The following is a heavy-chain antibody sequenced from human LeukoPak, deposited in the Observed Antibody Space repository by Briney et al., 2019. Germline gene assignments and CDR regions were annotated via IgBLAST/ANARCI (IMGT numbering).Heavy chain of an antibody. J-gene: IGHJ4*02. CDR3: ARGRPHGNDY. Sequence: GGSLRLSCAASVFTFSSYWMNWVRQAPRKGQVWVSRIASDGSSTTYADSVKGRFSISRDNAKNTLYLQMNSLRVEDTAVYYCARGRPHGNDYWGQGTLVTVSS. V-gene: IGHV3-74*01. CDR2: IASDGSST. CDR1: VFTFSSYW. D-gene: IGHD4-23*01.